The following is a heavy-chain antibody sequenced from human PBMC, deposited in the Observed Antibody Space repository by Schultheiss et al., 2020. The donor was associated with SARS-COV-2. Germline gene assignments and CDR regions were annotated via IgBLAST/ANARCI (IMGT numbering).Heavy chain of an antibody. D-gene: IGHD4-23*01. V-gene: IGHV3-15*01. CDR3: ATVTGGNSNDY. Sequence: GESLKISCAASGFTFSGSAMHWVRQASGKGLEWVGRIKRSSDGGTTDYAAPVKGRFTISRNDSANTLYLQMNSLKIGDTAVYYCATVTGGNSNDYWGQGTLVTVSS. J-gene: IGHJ4*02. CDR1: GFTFSGSA. CDR2: IKRSSDGGTT.